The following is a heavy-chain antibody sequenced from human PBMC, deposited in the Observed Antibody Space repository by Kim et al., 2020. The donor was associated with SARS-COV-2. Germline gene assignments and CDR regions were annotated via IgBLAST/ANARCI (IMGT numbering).Heavy chain of an antibody. J-gene: IGHJ4*02. Sequence: ADSVKGRFTVYRDNSKNTFYLHMNSLRAEDTAVDYCASDDDDSHFGYYFDYWGQGTQLTVSS. CDR3: ASDDDDSHFGYYFDY. V-gene: IGHV3-30*07. D-gene: IGHD4-4*01.